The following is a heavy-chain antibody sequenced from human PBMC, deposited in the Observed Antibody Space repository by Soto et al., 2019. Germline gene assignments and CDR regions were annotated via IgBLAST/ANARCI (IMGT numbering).Heavy chain of an antibody. CDR3: AGKRCGRAAPGMRIRYSYYGIDV. Sequence: QVQLVQSGAEVKKPGASVKVSCKASGDTFSSYAITWVRQAPGQGLEWMGGIIPIYGTAKYAEKFQGRVTITADESTSQGYMEQGSLRTDDTAVYYCAGKRCGRAAPGMRIRYSYYGIDVWGQGTTVTVSS. V-gene: IGHV1-69*01. D-gene: IGHD6-13*01. CDR2: IIPIYGTA. J-gene: IGHJ6*02. CDR1: GDTFSSYA.